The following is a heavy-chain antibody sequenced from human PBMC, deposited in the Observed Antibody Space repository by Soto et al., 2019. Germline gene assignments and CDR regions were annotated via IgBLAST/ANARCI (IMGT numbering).Heavy chain of an antibody. Sequence: QVQLVQSGAEVKKPGSSVKVSCKASGGTFSSYAISWVRQAPRQGLEWMGGIIPMFGTANYAQKFQGRVTITADESTTPAYRELSSLRSDEPAVYYCARRVVLLAAAQTNYFDHAAMDVCGQGTPVTVSS. J-gene: IGHJ6*02. CDR3: ARRVVLLAAAQTNYFDHAAMDV. D-gene: IGHD2-2*01. CDR1: GGTFSSYA. CDR2: IIPMFGTA. V-gene: IGHV1-69*12.